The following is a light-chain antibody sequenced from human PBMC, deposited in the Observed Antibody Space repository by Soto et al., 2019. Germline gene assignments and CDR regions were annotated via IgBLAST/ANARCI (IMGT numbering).Light chain of an antibody. J-gene: IGLJ3*02. CDR1: SSNIGAGYD. CDR3: QSYDSSLSGWV. CDR2: GNS. V-gene: IGLV1-40*01. Sequence: QSVLTQPPSVSGAPGQRVTISCTGSSSNIGAGYDVHWYQQLPGTAPKLLIYGNSNRPSGVPVRFSGSKSGTSASLAITGLQAEDEADYYCQSYDSSLSGWVFGGGTKL.